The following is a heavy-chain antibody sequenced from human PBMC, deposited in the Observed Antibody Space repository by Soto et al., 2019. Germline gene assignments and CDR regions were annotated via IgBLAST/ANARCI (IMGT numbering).Heavy chain of an antibody. CDR3: ARRGVAPPDSLADAFDI. CDR2: MNPNSSNT. CDR1: GYTFTIYD. Sequence: ASVKVSCKASGYTFTIYDINWVRQATGQGLEWMGWMNPNSSNTGYAQKFQGRVTMTRNTSIRTAYMELSSLRSEDTAVYYCARRGVAPPDSLADAFDIWGQGTMVTVSS. J-gene: IGHJ3*02. D-gene: IGHD3-10*01. V-gene: IGHV1-8*01.